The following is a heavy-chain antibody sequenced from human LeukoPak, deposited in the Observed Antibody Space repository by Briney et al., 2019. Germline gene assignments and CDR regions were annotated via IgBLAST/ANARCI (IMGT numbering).Heavy chain of an antibody. V-gene: IGHV4-30-4*01. J-gene: IGHJ3*02. CDR2: IYYSGST. CDR3: ARRLRGAFDI. CDR1: GGXVSSGDSY. Sequence: PPETLSLTCTVSGGXVSSGDSYWSWIRQPPGKGLECIGYIYYSGSTYYSPSLKSRVTISGDTAKNQFSLNLSSMTAADTAVYYCARRLRGAFDIWGRGTMVTVSS. D-gene: IGHD4-17*01.